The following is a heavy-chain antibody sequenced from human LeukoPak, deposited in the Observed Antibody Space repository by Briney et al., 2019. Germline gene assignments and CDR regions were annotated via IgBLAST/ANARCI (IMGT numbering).Heavy chain of an antibody. CDR2: MNPNSGNT. D-gene: IGHD6-6*01. CDR1: GYTFTSYD. V-gene: IGHV1-8*01. J-gene: IGHJ6*03. Sequence: GATVKVSCKASGYTFTSYDINWVRQATGQGREWMGWMNPNSGNTGYAQKFQGRVTMTRNTSISTAYMELSRLRSEDTAVYYCARETGIAARRYYYYMDVWGKGTTVTVSS. CDR3: ARETGIAARRYYYYMDV.